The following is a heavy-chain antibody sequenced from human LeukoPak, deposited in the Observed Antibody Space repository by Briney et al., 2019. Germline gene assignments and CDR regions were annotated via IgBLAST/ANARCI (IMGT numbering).Heavy chain of an antibody. Sequence: QPGGSLRLSCAASGFSFISYWMSWVRQAPGKGLEWVANIKQDGSAKNYVDSVKGRFTISRDNAKNSLCLQLNSLRAEDTAVYYCAGCAGNSCYFDYWGQGTLVIVSS. J-gene: IGHJ4*02. D-gene: IGHD1-1*01. CDR3: AGCAGNSCYFDY. CDR2: IKQDGSAK. CDR1: GFSFISYW. V-gene: IGHV3-7*01.